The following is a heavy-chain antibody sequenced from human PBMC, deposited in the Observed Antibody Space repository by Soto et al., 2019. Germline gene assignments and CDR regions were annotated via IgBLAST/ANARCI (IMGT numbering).Heavy chain of an antibody. CDR3: ARGQQLGYYYYYGMDV. V-gene: IGHV3-74*01. CDR1: GFTFSSYW. D-gene: IGHD6-13*01. J-gene: IGHJ6*02. CDR2: INSDGSST. Sequence: PGGSLRLSCAASGFTFSSYWMHWVRQPPGKGLVWVSRINSDGSSTSYADSVKGRFTISRDNAKNTLYLQMNSLRAEDTAVYYCARGQQLGYYYYYGMDVWGQGTTVTVSS.